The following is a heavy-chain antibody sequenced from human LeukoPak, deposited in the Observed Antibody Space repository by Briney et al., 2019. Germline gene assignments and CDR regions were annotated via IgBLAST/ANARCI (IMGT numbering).Heavy chain of an antibody. CDR3: ARHEYSGSYYGLSWFDP. CDR1: GGSISSSGCY. CDR2: TYYSGST. Sequence: SETLSLTCTVSGGSISSSGCYWGWIRQPPGKGLEWIASTYYSGSTYYNPSLKSRVTISVDTSKNQLSLKLSSLTAADTAVYYCARHEYSGSYYGLSWFDPWGQGTLVTVSS. V-gene: IGHV4-39*01. D-gene: IGHD1-26*01. J-gene: IGHJ5*02.